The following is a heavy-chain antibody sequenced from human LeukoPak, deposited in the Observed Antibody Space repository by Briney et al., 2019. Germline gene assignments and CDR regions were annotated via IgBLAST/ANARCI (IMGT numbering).Heavy chain of an antibody. Sequence: GGSLRLSCAASGFTVSDNYMSWVRQAPGKGLEWVSIIYSGGTTYYADSVKGRFTISRDISKNTFYLQMNSLRVEDTAVSYCARALPAASHTSFDYWGQGTLVTVSS. CDR2: IYSGGTT. V-gene: IGHV3-66*01. J-gene: IGHJ4*02. CDR3: ARALPAASHTSFDY. CDR1: GFTVSDNY. D-gene: IGHD2-2*01.